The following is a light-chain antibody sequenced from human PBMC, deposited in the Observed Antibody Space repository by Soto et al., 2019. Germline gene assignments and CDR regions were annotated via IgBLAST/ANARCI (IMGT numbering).Light chain of an antibody. J-gene: IGKJ1*01. V-gene: IGKV1-5*01. CDR1: QSISSW. Sequence: DLQMTQSPSTLSASVGDRVTSTCRASQSISSWLAWYQQKPGKAPKLLIYDASSLESGVPSRFSGSASGTEFTLTISSLQPDDFATYYCQQYNSYPWTFGQGTKVEIK. CDR2: DAS. CDR3: QQYNSYPWT.